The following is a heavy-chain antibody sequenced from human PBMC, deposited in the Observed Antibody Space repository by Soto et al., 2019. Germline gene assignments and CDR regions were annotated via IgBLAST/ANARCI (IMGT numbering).Heavy chain of an antibody. CDR2: ISWNSGSI. D-gene: IGHD6-19*01. CDR1: GFTFDDYA. J-gene: IGHJ4*02. V-gene: IGHV3-9*01. CDR3: ARDGADTYLPDY. Sequence: EVQLVESGGGLVQPGRSLRLSCAASGFTFDDYAMHWVRQAPGKGPEWVSGISWNSGSIGYADSVKGRFTISRDNAKNSLYLQMNSLRVEDTAVYYCARDGADTYLPDYWGQGTLVTVSS.